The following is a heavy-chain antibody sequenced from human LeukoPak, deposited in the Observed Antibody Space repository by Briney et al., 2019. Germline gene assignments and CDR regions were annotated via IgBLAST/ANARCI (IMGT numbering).Heavy chain of an antibody. V-gene: IGHV4-38-2*02. CDR2: INHSGST. D-gene: IGHD3-10*01. Sequence: SETLSLTCTVSGFSINNGYYWGWIRQPPGKGLEWIGEINHSGSTNYNPSLKSRVTISVDTSKNQFSLKLSSVTAADTTVYYCARGRRHNYYGSGRIFDYWGQGTLVTVSS. CDR3: ARGRRHNYYGSGRIFDY. CDR1: GFSINNGYY. J-gene: IGHJ4*02.